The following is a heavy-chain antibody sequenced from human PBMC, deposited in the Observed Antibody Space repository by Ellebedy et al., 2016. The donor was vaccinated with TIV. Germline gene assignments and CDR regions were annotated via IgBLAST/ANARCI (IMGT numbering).Heavy chain of an antibody. D-gene: IGHD5-18*01. J-gene: IGHJ3*02. CDR2: IVVGSGNT. CDR1: GFTFTSSA. V-gene: IGHV1-58*02. Sequence: AASVKVSCKASGFTFTSSAMQWVRQARGQRLEWIGWIVVGSGNTNYAQKFQERVTITRDMSTSTVYMELSSLRSEDTAVYYCARGRGYSYDVCDIWGQGTMVTVSS. CDR3: ARGRGYSYDVCDI.